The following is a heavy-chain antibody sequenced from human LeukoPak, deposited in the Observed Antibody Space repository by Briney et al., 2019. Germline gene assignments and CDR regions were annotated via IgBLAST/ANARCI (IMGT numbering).Heavy chain of an antibody. Sequence: SETLSLTCGVSGGSISNTNWWSWVRQPPGQGLEWIGEISLTGLTHYNPSLVSRVTVSLDKSKNQLSLNLTSVTAADTAVYYCSRENGAFSPFGYWGQGTLVTVLS. D-gene: IGHD2-8*01. J-gene: IGHJ4*02. CDR2: ISLTGLT. CDR3: SRENGAFSPFGY. CDR1: GGSISNTNW. V-gene: IGHV4-4*02.